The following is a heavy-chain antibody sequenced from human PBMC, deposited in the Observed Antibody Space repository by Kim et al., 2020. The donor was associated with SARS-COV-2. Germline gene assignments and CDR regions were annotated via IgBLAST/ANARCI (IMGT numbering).Heavy chain of an antibody. CDR2: IYPGDSDT. CDR1: GYSFTSYW. CDR3: ATSIPGIAAAGISDWFDP. J-gene: IGHJ5*02. V-gene: IGHV5-51*01. D-gene: IGHD6-13*01. Sequence: GESLKISCKGSGYSFTSYWIGWVRQMPGKGLEWMGIIYPGDSDTRYSPSFQGQVTISADKSISTAYLQWSSLKASDTAMYYCATSIPGIAAAGISDWFDPWGQGTLVTVSS.